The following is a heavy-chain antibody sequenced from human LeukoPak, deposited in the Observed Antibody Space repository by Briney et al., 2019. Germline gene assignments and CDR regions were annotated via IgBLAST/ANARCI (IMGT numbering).Heavy chain of an antibody. CDR2: ISGSGGIT. Sequence: PGGSLRLSCAASGFTFSSYAMSWVRQAPGKGLEWVSAISGSGGITYYADSVKGRFTISRDNSKNTLYLQMNSLRAEDTAVYYCAKDQEYCTTTTCYLGMDVWGQGTTVTVSS. CDR3: AKDQEYCTTTTCYLGMDV. CDR1: GFTFSSYA. J-gene: IGHJ6*02. D-gene: IGHD2-2*01. V-gene: IGHV3-23*01.